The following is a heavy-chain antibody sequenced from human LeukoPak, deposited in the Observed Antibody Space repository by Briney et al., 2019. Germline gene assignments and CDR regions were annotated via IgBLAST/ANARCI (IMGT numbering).Heavy chain of an antibody. V-gene: IGHV3-30*03. CDR2: ISYDGSNK. CDR3: ARDSVGATPHFDY. Sequence: PGGSLRLSCAASGFTFSSYGMHWVRQAPGKGLEWVAVISYDGSNKYYADSVKGRFTISRDNSKNTLYLQMNSLRAEDTAVYYCARDSVGATPHFDYWGQGTLVTVSS. CDR1: GFTFSSYG. J-gene: IGHJ4*02. D-gene: IGHD1-26*01.